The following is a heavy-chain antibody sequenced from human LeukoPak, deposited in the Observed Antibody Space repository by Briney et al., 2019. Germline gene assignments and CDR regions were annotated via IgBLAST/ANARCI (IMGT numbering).Heavy chain of an antibody. J-gene: IGHJ4*02. CDR3: ANIVVVPY. CDR2: ISYDGSNK. CDR1: GFTFSSYA. V-gene: IGHV3-30-3*01. D-gene: IGHD2-21*01. Sequence: GGSLRLSCAASGFTFSSYAMHWVRQAPGKGLEWVAVISYDGSNKYYADSVKGRFTISRDNSKNTLYLQMNSLRAEDTAVYYCANIVVVPYWGQGTLVTVSS.